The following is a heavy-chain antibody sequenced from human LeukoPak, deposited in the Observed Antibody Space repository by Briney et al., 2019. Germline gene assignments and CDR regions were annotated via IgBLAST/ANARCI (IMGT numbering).Heavy chain of an antibody. J-gene: IGHJ4*02. CDR2: INHSGST. V-gene: IGHV4-34*01. CDR1: GGSISSYY. Sequence: SETLSLTCTVSGGSISSYYWSWIRQPAGKGLEWIGEINHSGSTNYNPSLKSRVTISVDTSKNQFSLKLGSVTAADTAVYYCARGGYSGSYLYFDYWGQGTLVTVSS. CDR3: ARGGYSGSYLYFDY. D-gene: IGHD1-26*01.